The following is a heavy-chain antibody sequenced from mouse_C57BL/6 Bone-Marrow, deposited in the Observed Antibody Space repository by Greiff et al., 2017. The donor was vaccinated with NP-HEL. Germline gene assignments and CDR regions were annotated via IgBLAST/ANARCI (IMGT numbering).Heavy chain of an antibody. V-gene: IGHV1-22*01. Sequence: EVQLQQSGPELVKPGASVKMSCKASGYTFTDYNMHWVKQSHGKSLEWIGYINPNNGGTSYNQKFKGKATLTVNKSSSTAYMELRSLTSEDSAVYYCARAPHGNYLPWFAYWGQGTLVTVSA. CDR2: INPNNGGT. D-gene: IGHD2-1*01. CDR3: ARAPHGNYLPWFAY. J-gene: IGHJ3*01. CDR1: GYTFTDYN.